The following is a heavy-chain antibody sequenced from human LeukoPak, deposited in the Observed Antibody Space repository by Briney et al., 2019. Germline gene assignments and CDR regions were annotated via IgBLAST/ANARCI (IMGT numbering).Heavy chain of an antibody. CDR2: ISSSSSYI. D-gene: IGHD3-9*01. CDR1: GFTFSSYS. V-gene: IGHV3-21*01. J-gene: IGHJ4*02. CDR3: ARGKRYDILTGYLNY. Sequence: GGSLRLSCAASGFTFSSYSMNWVRQAPGKGLEWVSSISSSSSYIYYADSVKGRFTISRDNAKNSLYLQMNSLRAEDTAVYYCARGKRYDILTGYLNYWGQGTLVTVSS.